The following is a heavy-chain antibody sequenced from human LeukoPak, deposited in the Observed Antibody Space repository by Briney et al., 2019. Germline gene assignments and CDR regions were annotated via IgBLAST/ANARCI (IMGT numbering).Heavy chain of an antibody. J-gene: IGHJ6*02. CDR2: ISWNSSSI. Sequence: AGGSLRLSCAASGFTFDDYAMHWVRQAPGKGLEWVSGISWNSSSIGYADSVKGRFTISRDNAKNSLYLQMNSLRAEDTALYYCAKDILGRYGSGRRPGYYYYYYGMDVWGQGTTVTVSS. D-gene: IGHD3-10*01. CDR3: AKDILGRYGSGRRPGYYYYYYGMDV. V-gene: IGHV3-9*01. CDR1: GFTFDDYA.